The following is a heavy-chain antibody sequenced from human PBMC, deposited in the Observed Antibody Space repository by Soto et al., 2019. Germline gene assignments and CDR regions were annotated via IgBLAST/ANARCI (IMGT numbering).Heavy chain of an antibody. CDR2: INPNSGGT. Sequence: ASVKVSCKASGYTFTGYYMHWVRQAPGQGLEWIGWINPNSGGTNYAQKFQGWVSMTRDTSISTAYMELSRLRSDDTAVYYCARDREGGTSGYYYGMDVWGQGTTVTVSS. D-gene: IGHD1-26*01. J-gene: IGHJ6*02. V-gene: IGHV1-2*04. CDR3: ARDREGGTSGYYYGMDV. CDR1: GYTFTGYY.